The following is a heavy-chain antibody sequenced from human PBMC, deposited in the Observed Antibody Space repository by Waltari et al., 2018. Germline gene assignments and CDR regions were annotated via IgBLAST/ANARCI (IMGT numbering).Heavy chain of an antibody. Sequence: EVQLVESGGGLVKPGGSLRLSCAASGFAFSSYSMTWVRQAPGKGLEWISSISSSSNYIYYAESVKGRFTISRDNAKNSLFLEMNSLRAEDTAVYYCARDSRIAVSDAFEIWGQGTMVTVSS. CDR2: ISSSSNYI. V-gene: IGHV3-21*01. CDR3: ARDSRIAVSDAFEI. CDR1: GFAFSSYS. D-gene: IGHD6-19*01. J-gene: IGHJ3*02.